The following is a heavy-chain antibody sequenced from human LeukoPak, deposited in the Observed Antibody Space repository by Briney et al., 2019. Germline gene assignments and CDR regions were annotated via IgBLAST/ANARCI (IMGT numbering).Heavy chain of an antibody. CDR3: AHRRSGYNWNHGDFDY. CDR1: GVSLSTSGVG. J-gene: IGHJ4*02. V-gene: IGHV2-5*02. CDR2: IYWDNDK. Sequence: SGPTLVKPTQTLTLICTFSGVSLSTSGVGVGWIRQPPGKAPEWLALIYWDNDKRYSPSLKTRLTIAKDTSKNLVVLIMTDMDPVDTATYLCAHRRSGYNWNHGDFDYWGQGTLVTVSS. D-gene: IGHD1-14*01.